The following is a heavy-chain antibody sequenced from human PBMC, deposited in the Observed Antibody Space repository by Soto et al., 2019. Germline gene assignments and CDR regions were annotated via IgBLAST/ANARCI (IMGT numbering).Heavy chain of an antibody. V-gene: IGHV1-3*01. D-gene: IGHD2-2*01. J-gene: IGHJ4*02. CDR1: GYTFTSYA. CDR3: AKYAGGRLGPAGYQLLGYFDY. Sequence: ASVKVSCKASGYTFTSYAMHWVRQAPGQRLEWMGWINAGNGNTKYYADSVKGRFTISRDNSKNTLYLQMNSLRAEDTAVYYCAKYAGGRLGPAGYQLLGYFDYWGQGTLVTVS. CDR2: INAGNGNT.